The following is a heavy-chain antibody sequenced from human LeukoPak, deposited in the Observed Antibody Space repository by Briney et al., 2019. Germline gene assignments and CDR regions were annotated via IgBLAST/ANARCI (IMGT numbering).Heavy chain of an antibody. V-gene: IGHV4-4*07. CDR2: IYTSGST. Sequence: NSSETLSLTCTVSGDSISAYYWSWIRQPAGKGLEWIGRIYTSGSTNYNPSLKSRVTMSVDTSKNQFSLKLSSVTAADTAVYYCARGGYCSSTSCYVKSWYFDYWGQGTLVTVSS. D-gene: IGHD2-2*01. CDR3: ARGGYCSSTSCYVKSWYFDY. CDR1: GDSISAYY. J-gene: IGHJ4*02.